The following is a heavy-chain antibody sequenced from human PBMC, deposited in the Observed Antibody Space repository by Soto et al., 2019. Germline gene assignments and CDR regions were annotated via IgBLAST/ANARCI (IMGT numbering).Heavy chain of an antibody. J-gene: IGHJ3*01. V-gene: IGHV4-30-2*01. CDR2: IYSSGST. CDR1: GGSISSGDFS. D-gene: IGHD3-22*01. Sequence: QLHLQESGSGLVKPSQTLSLTCTVSGGSISSGDFSWSWIRQPLGKGLEWVGCIYSSGSTHYSPSRMGRVIVSIDRSKNQISLMLTSVTAADTAVYYCARDSYDRSGSGVNETFDVWGQGTVVTVSS. CDR3: ARDSYDRSGSGVNETFDV.